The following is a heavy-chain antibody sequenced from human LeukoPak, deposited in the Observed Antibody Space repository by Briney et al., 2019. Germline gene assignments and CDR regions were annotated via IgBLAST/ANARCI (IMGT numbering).Heavy chain of an antibody. D-gene: IGHD3-9*01. CDR2: ISSSSSYI. CDR3: ARDLRDILTGPRRGMDV. CDR1: GFTFSSYS. V-gene: IGHV3-21*01. Sequence: GGSLRLSCAASGFTFSSYSMNWVRQAPGKGLEWVSSISSSSSYIYYADSVKGRFTISRDNAKNSLYLQTNSLRAEDTAVYYCARDLRDILTGPRRGMDVWGQGTTVTVSS. J-gene: IGHJ6*02.